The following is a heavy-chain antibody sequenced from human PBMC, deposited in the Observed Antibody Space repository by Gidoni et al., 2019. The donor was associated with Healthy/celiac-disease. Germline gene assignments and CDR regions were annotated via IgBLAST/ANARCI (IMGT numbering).Heavy chain of an antibody. J-gene: IGHJ4*02. Sequence: EVQLLESGGGLVQPGGSLRLSGAASGFNFRSYAMSWVRQAPGKGLEWVSAIIGSGGSTYYADSVKGRFTISRDNSKTTLYLQMNSLRAEDTAVYYCAKEGGVVDSYGYDYWGQGTLVTVSS. CDR2: IIGSGGST. CDR3: AKEGGVVDSYGYDY. D-gene: IGHD5-18*01. V-gene: IGHV3-23*01. CDR1: GFNFRSYA.